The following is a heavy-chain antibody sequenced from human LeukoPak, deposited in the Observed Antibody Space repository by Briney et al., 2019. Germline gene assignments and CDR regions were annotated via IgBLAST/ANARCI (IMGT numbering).Heavy chain of an antibody. J-gene: IGHJ4*02. D-gene: IGHD1-26*01. CDR1: GYTFTGYY. CDR2: INPNSGGT. V-gene: IGHV1-2*06. CDR3: AIKVRVGATLFDY. Sequence: ASVKVSCKASGYTFTGYYMHWVRQAPGQGLEWMGRINPNSGGTNYAQKFQGRVTMTRDTSISTAYMELSRLRSDDTAVYYCAIKVRVGATLFDYWGQGTLVTVSS.